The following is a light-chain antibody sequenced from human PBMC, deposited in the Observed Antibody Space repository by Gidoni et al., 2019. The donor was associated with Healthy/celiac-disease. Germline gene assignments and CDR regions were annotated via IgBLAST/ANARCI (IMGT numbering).Light chain of an antibody. V-gene: IGKV3-15*01. Sequence: EIVMTQSPATLAVSPGERATLSCRASQSVSSNLAWYQQKPGQAPRLLIYCASTRATGIPARFIGSVSATEFTLTISSLQSEDFAVYYCQQYNNWPPDTFGQGTKLEIK. CDR1: QSVSSN. J-gene: IGKJ2*01. CDR3: QQYNNWPPDT. CDR2: CAS.